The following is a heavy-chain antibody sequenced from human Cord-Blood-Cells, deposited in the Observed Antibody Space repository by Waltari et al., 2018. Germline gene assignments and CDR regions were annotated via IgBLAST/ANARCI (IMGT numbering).Heavy chain of an antibody. CDR3: AREYKSEVRYAFDI. CDR2: TYYRSKWYN. J-gene: IGHJ3*02. CDR1: GDSVSSKSAA. D-gene: IGHD1-20*01. Sequence: QVQLQQSGPGLVKPSQTLSLTCAISGDSVSSKSAAWHCIRQSPSRGLEWLGRTYYRSKWYNDYAVSVKSRITINPDTSKNQFSLQLNSVTPEDTAVYYCAREYKSEVRYAFDIWGQGTMVTVSS. V-gene: IGHV6-1*01.